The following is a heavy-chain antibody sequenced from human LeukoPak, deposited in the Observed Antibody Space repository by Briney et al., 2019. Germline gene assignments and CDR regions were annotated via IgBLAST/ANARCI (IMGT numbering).Heavy chain of an antibody. CDR1: GFTFSSYP. D-gene: IGHD2-21*01. J-gene: IGHJ4*02. Sequence: GGSLRLSCAASGFTFSSYPMSWVRQAPGKGLGWVSAISGSGGSTYYADSVKGRFTISRDNSKNTLYLQMNSLRAEDTAVYYCAKVCDCYYPGDYWGQGTLVTVSS. V-gene: IGHV3-23*01. CDR3: AKVCDCYYPGDY. CDR2: ISGSGGST.